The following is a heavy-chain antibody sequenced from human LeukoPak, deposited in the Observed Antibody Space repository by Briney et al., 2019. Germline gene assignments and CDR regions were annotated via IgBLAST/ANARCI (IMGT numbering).Heavy chain of an antibody. Sequence: GGSLRLSCAASGFTFSSYTINWVSQDPGKGLEWVSYISSSSSTIYYADSVKGRFTISRDNAKNSLYLQMNSLRAEDTALYYCARGPSVDPWGQGTLVTISS. J-gene: IGHJ5*02. V-gene: IGHV3-48*04. CDR1: GFTFSSYT. CDR3: ARGPSVDP. CDR2: ISSSSSTI.